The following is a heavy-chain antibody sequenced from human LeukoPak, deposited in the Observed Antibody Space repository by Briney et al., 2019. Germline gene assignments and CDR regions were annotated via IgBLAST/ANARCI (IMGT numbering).Heavy chain of an antibody. Sequence: GGSLRLSCAASGFTFSSYGMHWVRQAPGKGLEWVAFIRYDGSNKYYADSVKGRFTISRDNSKNTLYLQMNSLRAEDTAVYYCANDRIQLWLVDYWGQGTLVTVSS. J-gene: IGHJ4*02. CDR3: ANDRIQLWLVDY. CDR1: GFTFSSYG. V-gene: IGHV3-30*02. D-gene: IGHD5-18*01. CDR2: IRYDGSNK.